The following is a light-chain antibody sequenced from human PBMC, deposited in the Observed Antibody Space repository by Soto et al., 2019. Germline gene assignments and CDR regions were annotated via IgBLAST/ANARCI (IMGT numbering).Light chain of an antibody. CDR1: QSVGSSH. CDR3: QQYGSAPWT. J-gene: IGKJ1*01. V-gene: IGKV3-20*01. CDR2: GAS. Sequence: ESVLTQSPGTLSLSPGERATLSCRVSQSVGSSHLAWYQQKPGQAPRLLIYGASSRATGIPDRFSGSGSGTDFTLTISRLEPEDFAVYYCQQYGSAPWTFGQGTKVDIK.